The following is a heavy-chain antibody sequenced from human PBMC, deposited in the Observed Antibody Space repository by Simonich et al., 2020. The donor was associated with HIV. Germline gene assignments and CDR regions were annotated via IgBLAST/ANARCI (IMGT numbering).Heavy chain of an antibody. CDR3: ARRDRELILYFDY. V-gene: IGHV4-34*01. D-gene: IGHD3-3*01. J-gene: IGHJ4*02. Sequence: QVQLQQWGAGLLKPSETLSLTCAVYGWSFSGYYWSWIHQPPGKGREWIGEINHSGITNYKSSLNSRATISVDKSKNQFSLKLSSVTAADTAIYYCARRDRELILYFDYWGQGNLVTVSS. CDR1: GWSFSGYY. CDR2: INHSGIT.